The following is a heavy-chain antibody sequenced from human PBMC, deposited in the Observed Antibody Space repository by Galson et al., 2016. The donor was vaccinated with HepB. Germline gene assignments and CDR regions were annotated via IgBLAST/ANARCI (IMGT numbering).Heavy chain of an antibody. V-gene: IGHV4-4*02. Sequence: SETLSLTCAVSGGSISSSHWWSWVRQSPGKGLDWIAEIHHDGSPHYNPSLKSRVNISVDKSKMQFSLNLTAVTAADTAVYYCARGAGVFTGYTYGYFDYWGQGILVTVSS. CDR1: GGSISSSHW. J-gene: IGHJ4*02. CDR2: IHHDGSP. CDR3: ARGAGVFTGYTYGYFDY. D-gene: IGHD5-18*01.